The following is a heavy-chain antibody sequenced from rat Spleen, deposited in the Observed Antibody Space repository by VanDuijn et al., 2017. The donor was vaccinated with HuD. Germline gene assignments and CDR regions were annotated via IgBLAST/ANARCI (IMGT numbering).Heavy chain of an antibody. CDR1: GFSLTSYN. D-gene: IGHD1-11*01. Sequence: QVQLKESGPGLVQPSQTLSLTCTVSGFSLTSYNVHWVRQPPGKGLEWMGVIWGDGSTAYNSVLKSRLSISRDTSKSQVFLKMSSLKTEDTATYYCARVATAYWGQGVMVTVSS. V-gene: IGHV2-30*01. CDR3: ARVATAY. J-gene: IGHJ2*01. CDR2: IWGDGST.